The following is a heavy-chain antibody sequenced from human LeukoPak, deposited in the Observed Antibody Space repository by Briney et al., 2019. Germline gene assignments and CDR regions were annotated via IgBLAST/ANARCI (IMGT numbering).Heavy chain of an antibody. CDR3: ARGVVEMATIGSYYYYYMDV. CDR1: GFTFSSYA. D-gene: IGHD5-24*01. J-gene: IGHJ6*03. Sequence: PGGSLRLSCAASGFTFSSYAMSWVRQAPGKGLEWVSAISGSGGSTYYADSVKGRFTISRDNSKNTLYLQMNSLRAEDTAVYYCARGVVEMATIGSYYYYYMDVWGKGTTVTVSS. CDR2: ISGSGGST. V-gene: IGHV3-23*01.